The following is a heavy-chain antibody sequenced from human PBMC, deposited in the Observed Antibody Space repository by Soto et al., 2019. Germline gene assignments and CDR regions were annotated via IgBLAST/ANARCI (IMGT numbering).Heavy chain of an antibody. CDR1: GGSISSYY. Sequence: SETLSLTCTVSGGSISSYYWSWIRQPPGKGLEWIGYIYYSGSTNYNPSLKSRVTISVDTSKNQFSLKLSSVTAADTAVYYRARVFNYYYYMDVWGKGTTVTVSS. CDR2: IYYSGST. J-gene: IGHJ6*03. CDR3: ARVFNYYYYMDV. V-gene: IGHV4-59*01.